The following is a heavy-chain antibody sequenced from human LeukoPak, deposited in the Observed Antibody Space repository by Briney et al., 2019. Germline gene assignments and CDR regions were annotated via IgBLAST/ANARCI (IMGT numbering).Heavy chain of an antibody. D-gene: IGHD4-23*01. CDR2: IRYDGSNP. J-gene: IGHJ4*02. CDR3: AKGYYDGNFNYFDY. Sequence: GGSLRLSCAASGFTFSSYGMHWVRQAPGKGLEWVAFIRYDGSNPYYADSVKGRFTISRDNSKNTMYLQMNSLRAQDTAVYYCAKGYYDGNFNYFDYWGQGTLVTVSS. CDR1: GFTFSSYG. V-gene: IGHV3-30*02.